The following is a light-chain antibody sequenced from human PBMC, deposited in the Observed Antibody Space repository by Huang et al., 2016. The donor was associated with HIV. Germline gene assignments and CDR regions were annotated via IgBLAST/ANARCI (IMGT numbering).Light chain of an antibody. CDR1: PSVTSY. Sequence: EIVLTQSPATLSLSQGESATLSCRASPSVTSYLGRYQQKPSQSPRLLLYDASNRPTGIPTRCVGVGSGTDCTLTISILAPEDFAIDYCQQRSNWPPTFGQGTRLEI. J-gene: IGKJ5*01. V-gene: IGKV3-11*01. CDR2: DAS. CDR3: QQRSNWPPT.